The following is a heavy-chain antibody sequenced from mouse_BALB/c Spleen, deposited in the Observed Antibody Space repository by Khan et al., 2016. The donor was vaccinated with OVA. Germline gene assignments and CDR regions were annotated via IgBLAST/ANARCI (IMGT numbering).Heavy chain of an antibody. CDR1: GYSITSGYG. D-gene: IGHD1-2*01. Sequence: EVKLLESGPGLVKPSQSLSLTCTVTGYSITSGYGWNWIRHFPGNKLEWMGYISYGGSTNYNPSLKSRISITRNTSKNQFFMQLNSVTTEDTAKYYCARTARIKYWGQGTTLTVSS. CDR3: ARTARIKY. J-gene: IGHJ2*01. V-gene: IGHV3-2*02. CDR2: ISYGGST.